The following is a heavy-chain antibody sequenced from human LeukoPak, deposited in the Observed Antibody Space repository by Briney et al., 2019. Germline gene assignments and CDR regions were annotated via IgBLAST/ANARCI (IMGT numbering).Heavy chain of an antibody. CDR3: ARKPHAAAEKNNAFDI. V-gene: IGHV3-30*03. CDR2: ILYDGSDE. D-gene: IGHD6-13*01. J-gene: IGHJ3*02. CDR1: AFTFSTYG. Sequence: GGSMTLSCAASAFTFSTYGAHWVRQAPDKVLEWVAVILYDGSDENYADSVKGRFTISRDNSRNTLYLQMNSLRAEDTAVYYCARKPHAAAEKNNAFDIWGQGTMVTVSS.